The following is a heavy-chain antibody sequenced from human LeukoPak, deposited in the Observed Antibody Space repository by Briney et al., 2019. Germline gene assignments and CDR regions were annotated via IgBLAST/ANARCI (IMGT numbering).Heavy chain of an antibody. CDR3: ARSGGSGTYYDGSFDY. CDR2: IYTSGST. D-gene: IGHD1-26*01. CDR1: GGSITSYY. J-gene: IGHJ4*02. V-gene: IGHV4-4*07. Sequence: SETLSLTCTVSGGSITSYYWSWIRQAAGKGLEWIGRIYTSGSTSYSPSLKSRVTMSVDTSKNQFSLKLSSVTAADTAVYYCARSGGSGTYYDGSFDYWGQGTLVTVSS.